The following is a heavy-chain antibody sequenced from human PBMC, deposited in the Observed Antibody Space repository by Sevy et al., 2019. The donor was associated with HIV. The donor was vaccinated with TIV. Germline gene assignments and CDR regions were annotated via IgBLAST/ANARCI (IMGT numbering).Heavy chain of an antibody. J-gene: IGHJ4*02. CDR2: ISYDGTNK. V-gene: IGHV3-30-3*01. D-gene: IGHD2-8*02. CDR3: ARDMRWSHCTGGSCYLYF. Sequence: GGSLRLSCAASGFTFSTYAMHWVRQAPGKGLEWVTIISYDGTNKYYADSVKGRFTISRDNSKNTLYLEMNRLRVDDTAGYYCARDMRWSHCTGGSCYLYFWGQGTLVTVSS. CDR1: GFTFSTYA.